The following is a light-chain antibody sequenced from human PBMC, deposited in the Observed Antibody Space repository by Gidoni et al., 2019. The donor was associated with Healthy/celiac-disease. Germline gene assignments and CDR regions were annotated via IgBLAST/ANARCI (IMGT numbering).Light chain of an antibody. CDR2: DAS. CDR1: QDISNY. Sequence: DIQMTQSPSSLSASVGDRVTITCQASQDISNYLNWYQQKPGKDPKLLIYDASNLETGVPSRFSGSGSGTDFTFTISSLQPEDIATYYCQRWYTFGQGTKLEIK. V-gene: IGKV1-33*01. CDR3: QRWYT. J-gene: IGKJ2*01.